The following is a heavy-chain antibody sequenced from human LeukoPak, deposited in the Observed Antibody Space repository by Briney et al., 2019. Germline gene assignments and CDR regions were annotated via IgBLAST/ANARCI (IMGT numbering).Heavy chain of an antibody. Sequence: SGPTLVNPTQTLTLTCTFSGFSLSTSGVGVGWIRQPPGKALQWLARIYWDDEKYYSPSLKSRLSISRDTSRNQVVLTMTNMDPLDTATYFCAHSYYFGSRSYYNVWFAPWGLGTLVTVSS. J-gene: IGHJ5*02. CDR3: AHSYYFGSRSYYNVWFAP. CDR2: IYWDDEK. CDR1: GFSLSTSGVG. D-gene: IGHD3-10*01. V-gene: IGHV2-5*02.